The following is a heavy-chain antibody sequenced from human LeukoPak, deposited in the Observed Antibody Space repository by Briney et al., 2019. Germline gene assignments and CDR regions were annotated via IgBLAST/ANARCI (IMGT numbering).Heavy chain of an antibody. CDR2: IFYSGNT. J-gene: IGHJ4*02. CDR3: AKQRTTVTSGPLDY. CDR1: GDSISSSSSY. D-gene: IGHD4-17*01. V-gene: IGHV4-39*01. Sequence: SETLSLTCTVSGDSISSSSSYWGWIRQPPGKGLEWIGSIFYSGNTYYNPSLKSRVTISVDTSKNQFSLKVSSVTAADTAVYYCAKQRTTVTSGPLDYWGQGTPVTVSS.